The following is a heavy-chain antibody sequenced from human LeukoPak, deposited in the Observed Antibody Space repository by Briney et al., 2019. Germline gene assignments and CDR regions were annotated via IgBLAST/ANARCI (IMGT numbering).Heavy chain of an antibody. D-gene: IGHD5-18*01. CDR3: ARDVAHTAMVEYWYFDL. CDR1: GYIFTSNY. V-gene: IGHV1-46*01. CDR2: ISPSGGST. Sequence: ASVKVSCKAFGYIFTSNYMHWVRQAPGQGPEWMGVISPSGGSTTYAQKFQGRVTLTRDMSTSTDYLELSSLRSEDTAVYYCARDVAHTAMVEYWYFDLWGRGTLVTVSS. J-gene: IGHJ2*01.